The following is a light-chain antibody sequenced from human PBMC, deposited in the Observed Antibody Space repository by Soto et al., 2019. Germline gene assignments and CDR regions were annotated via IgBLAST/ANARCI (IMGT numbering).Light chain of an antibody. CDR2: DAS. J-gene: IGKJ5*01. CDR1: QSISSY. CDR3: QQRNSWPSIT. Sequence: EIVLTQSPATLSLSPGERATPSCTASQSISSYLAWYQQKPGQTPRLLIYDASNRATGVPPRFSGSGSGTDFTLTISSLEPEDSASYYCQQRNSWPSITFGQGTRLEIK. V-gene: IGKV3-11*01.